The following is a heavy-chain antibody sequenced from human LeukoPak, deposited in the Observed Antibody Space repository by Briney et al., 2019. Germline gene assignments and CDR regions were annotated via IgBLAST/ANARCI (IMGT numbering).Heavy chain of an antibody. V-gene: IGHV3-23*01. CDR3: AKGYCDTPRCYMPVMVRSFDI. CDR2: LSARCQHP. CDR1: GFDFDTYA. D-gene: IGHD2-2*02. Sequence: GGSLRLSCAASGFDFDTYAMSWVRQVPGKGLEWVSSLSARCQHPYYPDSLKGRFSVSRDNSNSVLYLQMNSLSAEDSAVYYCAKGYCDTPRCYMPVMVRSFDIWGQGTVVAVSS. J-gene: IGHJ3*02.